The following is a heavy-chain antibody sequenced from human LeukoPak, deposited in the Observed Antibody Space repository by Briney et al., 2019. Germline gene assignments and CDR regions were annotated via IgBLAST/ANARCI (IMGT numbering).Heavy chain of an antibody. Sequence: GGSLRLSCAASGFTFSSYGMHWVRQAPGKGLEWVAVISYDGSNKYYADSVKGRFTISRDNSKNTVSLQMNSLRAEDTAVYYCAKDFGLGSGYAFDYWGQGTLVTVSS. V-gene: IGHV3-30*18. CDR2: ISYDGSNK. CDR1: GFTFSSYG. J-gene: IGHJ4*02. CDR3: AKDFGLGSGYAFDY. D-gene: IGHD5-12*01.